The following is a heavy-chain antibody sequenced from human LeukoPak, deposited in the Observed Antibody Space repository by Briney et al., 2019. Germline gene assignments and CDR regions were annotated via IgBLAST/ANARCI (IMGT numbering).Heavy chain of an antibody. CDR1: GFTFSSYG. CDR2: ISYDGSNK. Sequence: PGGSLRLSCAASGFTFSSYGMHWVHQAPGKGLEWVAVISYDGSNKYYADSVKGRFTISRDNSKNTLYLQMNSLRAEDTAVYYCAKGLYDYGDYVFRRNYYFDYWGQGTLVTVSS. CDR3: AKGLYDYGDYVFRRNYYFDY. J-gene: IGHJ4*02. V-gene: IGHV3-30*18. D-gene: IGHD4-17*01.